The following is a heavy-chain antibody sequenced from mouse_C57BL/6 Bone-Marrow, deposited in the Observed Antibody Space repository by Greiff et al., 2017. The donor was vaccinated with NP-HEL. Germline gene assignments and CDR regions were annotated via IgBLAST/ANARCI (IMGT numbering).Heavy chain of an antibody. CDR1: GFTFSSYA. J-gene: IGHJ3*01. CDR2: ISDGGSYT. CDR3: AWSWWAWLAY. Sequence: EVHLVESGGGLVKPGGSLKLSCAASGFTFSSYAMSWVRQTPEKRLEWVATISDGGSYTYYPDNVKGRFTITRDNAKNNLYLQMSHLTSEDTAMYYCAWSWWAWLAYWGRGTLVTVSA. V-gene: IGHV5-4*01. D-gene: IGHD1-1*02.